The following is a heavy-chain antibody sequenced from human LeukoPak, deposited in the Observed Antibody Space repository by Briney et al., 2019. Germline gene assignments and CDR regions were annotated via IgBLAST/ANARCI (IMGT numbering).Heavy chain of an antibody. D-gene: IGHD3-16*01. CDR3: TRSGFGGGVHFDY. J-gene: IGHJ4*02. Sequence: GASVKVSCKASGYTFTYYDINWVRQAAGQGLEWMGWMNPNSGDTGYVEKFQGRVTMTRDTSMNTAYMELSSLRSEDTAVYYCTRSGFGGGVHFDYWGQGTPVTVSS. V-gene: IGHV1-8*01. CDR2: MNPNSGDT. CDR1: GYTFTYYD.